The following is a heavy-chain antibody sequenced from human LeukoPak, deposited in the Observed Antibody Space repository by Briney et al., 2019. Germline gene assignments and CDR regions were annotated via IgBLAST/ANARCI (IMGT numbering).Heavy chain of an antibody. CDR2: ISVIGGST. D-gene: IGHD2-2*01. CDR3: AKEVVVRAAINYCYYCMDV. J-gene: IGHJ6*02. Sequence: GGSLRLSCAASGSPFSISAMSWARHAPGKGRGWVSAISVIGGSTSYAHSVEGRSSISRHTTKNTMYLQKNSLRAEETAVYYCAKEVVVRAAINYCYYCMDVWGQGTTVTVSS. V-gene: IGHV3-23*01. CDR1: GSPFSISA.